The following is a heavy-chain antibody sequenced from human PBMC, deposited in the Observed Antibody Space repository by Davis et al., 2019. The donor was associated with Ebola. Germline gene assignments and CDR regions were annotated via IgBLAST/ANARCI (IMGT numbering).Heavy chain of an antibody. D-gene: IGHD3-3*01. V-gene: IGHV4-4*02. CDR2: IYHSGST. CDR3: ARAQPFFRRFDY. J-gene: IGHJ4*02. CDR1: GGSISSSNW. Sequence: MPSETLSLTCAVSGGSISSSNWWSWVRQPPGKGLEWIGEIYHSGSTNYNPSLKSRVTISVDTSKNQFSLKLSSVTAADTAVYYCARAQPFFRRFDYWGQGTLVTVSS.